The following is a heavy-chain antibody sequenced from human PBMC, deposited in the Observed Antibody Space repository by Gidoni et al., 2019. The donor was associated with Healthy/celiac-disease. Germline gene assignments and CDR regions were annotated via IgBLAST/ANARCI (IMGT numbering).Heavy chain of an antibody. D-gene: IGHD6-13*01. Sequence: EVQLVESGGGLIQPGGSLRLSCAASGFTVSSNYMSWVRQAPGKGLEWVSVIYSGGSTYYADSVKGRFTISRDNSKNTLYRQMISLRAEDTAVYYCARALRYSSSWYWFDPWGQGTLVTVSS. CDR1: GFTVSSNY. V-gene: IGHV3-53*01. CDR3: ARALRYSSSWYWFDP. J-gene: IGHJ5*02. CDR2: IYSGGST.